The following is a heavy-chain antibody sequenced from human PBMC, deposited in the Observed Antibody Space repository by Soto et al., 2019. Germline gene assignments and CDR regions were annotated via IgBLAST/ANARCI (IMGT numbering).Heavy chain of an antibody. CDR1: GYTFTSYA. CDR2: ISAGNGNT. Sequence: GASVKVSCKASGYTFTSYAMHWVRQAPGQRLEWMGWISAGNGNTKYSQKFQGRVTITRDTSASTAYMELSSLRSEDTAVYYWARDPESVMYYDFWSGYWFDPWGQGTLVTVSS. D-gene: IGHD3-3*01. CDR3: ARDPESVMYYDFWSGYWFDP. V-gene: IGHV1-3*01. J-gene: IGHJ5*02.